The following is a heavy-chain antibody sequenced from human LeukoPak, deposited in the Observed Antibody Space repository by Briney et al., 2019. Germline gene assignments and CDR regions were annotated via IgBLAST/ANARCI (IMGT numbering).Heavy chain of an antibody. CDR2: ISYDGSNK. CDR3: AKISLNDAFDI. D-gene: IGHD3-16*01. J-gene: IGHJ3*02. Sequence: GGSLRLSCAASGFTFSSYGMHGVRQAPGKGLEWVAVISYDGSNKYYADSVKGRFTISRDNSKNTLYLQMNSLRAEDTAVYYCAKISLNDAFDIWGQGTMVTVSS. V-gene: IGHV3-30*18. CDR1: GFTFSSYG.